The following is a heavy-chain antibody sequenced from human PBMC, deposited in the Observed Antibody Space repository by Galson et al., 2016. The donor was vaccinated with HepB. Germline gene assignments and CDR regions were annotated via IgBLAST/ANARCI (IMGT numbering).Heavy chain of an antibody. Sequence: SETLSLTCTVSGVSISSYYWSWIRQTPGKGLEWIGYIYSRGRSNYNPSLKSRVTISVDTSKNQVALDVSPVTAADTAVYFCAREGYGDYTSSFDYCGQGTLVTVSA. V-gene: IGHV4-59*01. CDR3: AREGYGDYTSSFDY. J-gene: IGHJ4*02. D-gene: IGHD4-17*01. CDR1: GVSISSYY. CDR2: IYSRGRS.